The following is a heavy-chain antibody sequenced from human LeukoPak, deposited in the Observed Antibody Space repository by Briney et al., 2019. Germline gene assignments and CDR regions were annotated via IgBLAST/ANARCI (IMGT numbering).Heavy chain of an antibody. CDR2: IYTSGST. V-gene: IGHV4-4*07. J-gene: IGHJ4*02. CDR3: ARDLGGHIVVVTAFDY. CDR1: GGSISSYY. Sequence: SETLSLTCTVSGGSISSYYWSWIRQPAGKGLEWIGRIYTSGSTNYNTSLKSRVTMSVDTSKNQFSLKLSSVTAADTAVYYCARDLGGHIVVVTAFDYWGQGTLVTVSS. D-gene: IGHD2-21*02.